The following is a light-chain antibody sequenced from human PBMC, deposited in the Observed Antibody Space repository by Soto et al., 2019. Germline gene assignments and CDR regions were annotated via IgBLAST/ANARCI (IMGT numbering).Light chain of an antibody. CDR2: ANS. Sequence: QSVLTQPPSVSGAPGQRVTISCTGSSANIGAGYDVHWYQQLPGTAPKLLIYANSIRPSGVPGRFSGSKSGTSASLAITGLQAEDEADYYCQSYDSSLSGYVCGTGTKVTVL. CDR3: QSYDSSLSGYV. CDR1: SANIGAGYD. V-gene: IGLV1-40*01. J-gene: IGLJ1*01.